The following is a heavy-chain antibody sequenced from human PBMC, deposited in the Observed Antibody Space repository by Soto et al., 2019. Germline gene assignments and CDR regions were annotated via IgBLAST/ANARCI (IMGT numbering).Heavy chain of an antibody. CDR1: GGSISSGGYY. CDR2: IYYSGST. D-gene: IGHD3-10*01. J-gene: IGHJ3*02. V-gene: IGHV4-31*03. Sequence: QVQLQESGPGLVKPSQTLSLTCTVSGGSISSGGYYWSWIRQHPGTGLEWIGYIYYSGSTYYNPSVKGRVTISVDTSKNQFSLKLSSVTAADTAVYYCARFMVRGVPSYAFDIWGQGKMVTVSS. CDR3: ARFMVRGVPSYAFDI.